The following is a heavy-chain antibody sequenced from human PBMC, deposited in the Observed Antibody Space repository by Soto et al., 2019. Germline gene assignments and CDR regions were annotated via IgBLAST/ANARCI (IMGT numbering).Heavy chain of an antibody. D-gene: IGHD2-15*01. CDR2: IYWDDDK. CDR3: AHISFPCGSCYSRVYFQH. CDR1: GFSLSTSGVG. V-gene: IGHV2-5*02. Sequence: QITLKESGPTLVKPTQTLTLTCTFSGFSLSTSGVGVGWIRQPPGKALEWLALIYWDDDKRYSPSLKSRLTINKDASKNQLVLTMTNMDPVDTATYYCAHISFPCGSCYSRVYFQHWGQGTLVTVSS. J-gene: IGHJ1*01.